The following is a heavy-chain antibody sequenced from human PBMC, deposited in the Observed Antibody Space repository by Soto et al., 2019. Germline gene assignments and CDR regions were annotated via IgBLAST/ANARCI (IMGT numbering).Heavy chain of an antibody. CDR1: GFTFSSYA. J-gene: IGHJ6*02. Sequence: GGSLRLSCAASGFTFSSYAMSWVRQAPGKGLEWVSAISGSGGSTYYADSVKGRFTISRDNSKNTLYLQMNSLRAEDTAVYYCAKGDSSGYYYYYGMDVWGQGTTVTVSS. D-gene: IGHD3-22*01. CDR2: ISGSGGST. CDR3: AKGDSSGYYYYYGMDV. V-gene: IGHV3-23*01.